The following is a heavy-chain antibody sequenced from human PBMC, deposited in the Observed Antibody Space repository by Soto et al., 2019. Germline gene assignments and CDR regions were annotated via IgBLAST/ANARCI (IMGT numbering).Heavy chain of an antibody. J-gene: IGHJ4*02. Sequence: SETLSLTCTVSGGSISSSSYYWGWIRQPPGKGLEWIGYIYYSGSTYYNPSLKSRVTISVDTSKNQFSLKLSSVTAADTAVYYCARVISGYYDSSGYYIDYWGQGTLVTVSS. CDR2: IYYSGST. D-gene: IGHD3-22*01. CDR1: GGSISSSSYY. CDR3: ARVISGYYDSSGYYIDY. V-gene: IGHV4-39*07.